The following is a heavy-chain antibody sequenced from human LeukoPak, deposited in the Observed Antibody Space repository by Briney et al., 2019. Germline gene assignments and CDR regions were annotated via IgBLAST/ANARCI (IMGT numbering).Heavy chain of an antibody. CDR3: AKDHSSSP. Sequence: RPGGSLRLSCAASGFIFSDYYMSWIRQAPGKGLEWVSGISGSGGSTYYADSVKGRFTISRDNSKNTLYLQMNSLRAEDTAVYYCAKDHSSSPWGQGTMVTVSS. V-gene: IGHV3-23*01. CDR1: GFIFSDYY. CDR2: ISGSGGST. D-gene: IGHD6-13*01. J-gene: IGHJ3*01.